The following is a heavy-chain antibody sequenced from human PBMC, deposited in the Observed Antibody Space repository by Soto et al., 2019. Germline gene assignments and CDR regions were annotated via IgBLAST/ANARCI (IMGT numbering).Heavy chain of an antibody. CDR2: ISSSSSYI. J-gene: IGHJ4*02. V-gene: IGHV3-21*01. Sequence: EVQLVESGGGLVKPGGSLRLSCAASGFTFSSYSMSWVRQAPGKGLEWVSSISSSSSYIYYADSVKGRFTISRDNAKNSLYLQMNSLRAEDTAVYYCARDKGGITGPEGHYWGQGTLVTVSS. CDR3: ARDKGGITGPEGHY. D-gene: IGHD1-20*01. CDR1: GFTFSSYS.